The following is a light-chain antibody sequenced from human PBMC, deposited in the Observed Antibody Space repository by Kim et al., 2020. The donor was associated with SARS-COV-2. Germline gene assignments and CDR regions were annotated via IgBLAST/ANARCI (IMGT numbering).Light chain of an antibody. CDR2: SNN. J-gene: IGLJ3*02. CDR1: SSNRGSNT. Sequence: QRVTISCSGRSSNRGSNTVNWYQQLPGTAPKLLIYSNNQRPSGVPDRFSGSKSGTSASLAISGLQSEDEADYYCAAWDDSLNVNWVFGGGTQLTVL. V-gene: IGLV1-44*01. CDR3: AAWDDSLNVNWV.